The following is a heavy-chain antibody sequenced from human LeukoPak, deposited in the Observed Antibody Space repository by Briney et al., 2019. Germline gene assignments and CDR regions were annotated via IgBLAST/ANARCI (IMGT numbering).Heavy chain of an antibody. D-gene: IGHD2-15*01. CDR1: GFTFSSYA. V-gene: IGHV3-23*01. CDR2: ISGSGGTT. J-gene: IGHJ4*02. CDR3: AKGYHYYFDY. Sequence: GGSLRPSCAASGFTFSSYAMSWVRQAPGKGLEWVSAISGSGGTTYYADSVKGRFTISRDNSKNTLYLQMNSLRAEDTAVYYCAKGYHYYFDYWGQGTLVTVSS.